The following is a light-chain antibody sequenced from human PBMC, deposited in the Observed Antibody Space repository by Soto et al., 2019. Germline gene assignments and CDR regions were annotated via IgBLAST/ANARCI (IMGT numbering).Light chain of an antibody. CDR3: SSFTSRSTLPYV. CDR2: AVS. Sequence: QSVLTQPASVSGSPGQSITISCTGSSSDVGGYEYVSWYQQHPGKAPKLMIYAVSNRPSGVSTRFSGSKSGNTASLTISGLQADEEADYYCSSFTSRSTLPYVFGTGTKVTGL. V-gene: IGLV2-14*01. CDR1: SSDVGGYEY. J-gene: IGLJ1*01.